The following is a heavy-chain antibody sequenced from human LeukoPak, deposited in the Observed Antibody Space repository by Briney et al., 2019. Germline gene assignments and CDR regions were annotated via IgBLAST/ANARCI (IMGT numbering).Heavy chain of an antibody. CDR1: GYTFTSYD. Sequence: ASVKVSCKASGYTFTSYDINWVRQATGQGLEWMGWMNPNSGNTGYAQKFQGRVTMTRNTSISTAYMELSSLRSEDTAVYYCARTYYSDYPYFYYMDFWGKGTTVTVSS. D-gene: IGHD4-11*01. V-gene: IGHV1-8*01. J-gene: IGHJ6*03. CDR2: MNPNSGNT. CDR3: ARTYYSDYPYFYYMDF.